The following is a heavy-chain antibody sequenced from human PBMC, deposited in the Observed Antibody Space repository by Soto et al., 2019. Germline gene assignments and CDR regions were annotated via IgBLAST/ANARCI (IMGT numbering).Heavy chain of an antibody. CDR2: IIPIFGTA. Sequence: GASVKVSCKASGGTFSSYAISWVRQAPGQGLEWMGGIIPIFGTANYAQKFQGRVTITADESTSTAYMELSGLRSEDTAVYYCATPRPSRPHSGSYYEALNFDYWGQGTLVTVSS. D-gene: IGHD1-26*01. CDR3: ATPRPSRPHSGSYYEALNFDY. J-gene: IGHJ4*02. V-gene: IGHV1-69*13. CDR1: GGTFSSYA.